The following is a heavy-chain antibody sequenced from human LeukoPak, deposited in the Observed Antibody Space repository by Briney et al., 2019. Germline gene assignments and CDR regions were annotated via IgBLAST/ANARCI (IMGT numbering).Heavy chain of an antibody. J-gene: IGHJ5*02. CDR3: AKVRGVYCSSPACYYYDP. CDR1: GFTFSSYA. CDR2: VSPSGGRT. D-gene: IGHD2-2*01. V-gene: IGHV3-23*01. Sequence: GGSLRLSCGASGFTFSSYAMSWVRQTPGRGLEWVAGVSPSGGRTLYADSVEGRFTISRDNSNDTVYLQLSSRRAEDSALYYCAKVRGVYCSSPACYYYDPWGQGTPVTVSS.